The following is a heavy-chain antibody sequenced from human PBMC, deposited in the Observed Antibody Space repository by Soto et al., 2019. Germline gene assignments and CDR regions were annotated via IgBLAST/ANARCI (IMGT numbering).Heavy chain of an antibody. D-gene: IGHD3-9*01. CDR1: GDSISSGRFH. J-gene: IGHJ4*02. Sequence: PSETLSLTCSVSGDSISSGRFHWGWIRQPPGKGLEFIATVHYSGNTHYNPSLRSRVTIFVDTSKSHFSLRLSSVTAADTAVYFCARLEGLATISYYFDFWGQGAQVTVSS. V-gene: IGHV4-39*01. CDR3: ARLEGLATISYYFDF. CDR2: VHYSGNT.